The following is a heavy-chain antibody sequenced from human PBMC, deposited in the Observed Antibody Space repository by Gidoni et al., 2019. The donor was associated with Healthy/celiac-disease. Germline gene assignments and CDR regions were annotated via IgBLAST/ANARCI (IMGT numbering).Heavy chain of an antibody. J-gene: IGHJ6*03. CDR1: GYSIRSGYY. Sequence: QVQLQESGPGLVKPSETLSLTCTVSGYSIRSGYYWGWIRQPPGKGLEWIGSIYHSGSTYYNPSLKSRVTISVDTSKNQFSLKLSSVTAADTAVYYCARVSYSSSWSDMDVWGKGTTVTVSS. CDR2: IYHSGST. D-gene: IGHD6-13*01. V-gene: IGHV4-38-2*02. CDR3: ARVSYSSSWSDMDV.